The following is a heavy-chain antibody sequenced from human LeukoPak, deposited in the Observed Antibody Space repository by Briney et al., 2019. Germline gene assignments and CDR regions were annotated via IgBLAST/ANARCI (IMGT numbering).Heavy chain of an antibody. D-gene: IGHD3-10*01. J-gene: IGHJ4*02. Sequence: SETLSLTCAVYGGSFNEYSWNWIRQSPGKGLEWIGEINHSGNTNYNPSLESRVTISVDTSKSQFSLNLTSLTAADTAIYYCARESNYYGSGTYSAFDYWGQGTLVTVSS. V-gene: IGHV4-34*01. CDR2: INHSGNT. CDR1: GGSFNEYS. CDR3: ARESNYYGSGTYSAFDY.